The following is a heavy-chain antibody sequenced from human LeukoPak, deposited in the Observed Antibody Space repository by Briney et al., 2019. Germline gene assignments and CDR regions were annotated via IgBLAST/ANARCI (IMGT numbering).Heavy chain of an antibody. CDR1: GGTFSSYA. V-gene: IGHV1-69*13. J-gene: IGHJ4*02. Sequence: SVKVSCTASGGTFSSYAISRVRQAPGQGLEWMGGIIPIFGTANYAQKFQGRVTITADESTSTAYMELSSLRSEDTAVYYCARVTTVTTFFAFDYWGQGTLVTVSS. CDR3: ARVTTVTTFFAFDY. CDR2: IIPIFGTA. D-gene: IGHD4-17*01.